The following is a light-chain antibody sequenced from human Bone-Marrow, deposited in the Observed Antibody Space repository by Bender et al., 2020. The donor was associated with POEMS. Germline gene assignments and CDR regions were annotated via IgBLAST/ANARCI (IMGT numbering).Light chain of an antibody. CDR2: GYN. CDR1: SSNTGSGYD. Sequence: QSVRTQPPSVSGAPGQRVTISCTGSSSNTGSGYDINWYQHLPGTAPKLLIYGYNNRPSGVPDRFSGSKSGTSASLAITGLQAEDEGDYYCQSYDNSLGGWVFGGGTKLTVL. J-gene: IGLJ3*02. CDR3: QSYDNSLGGWV. V-gene: IGLV1-40*01.